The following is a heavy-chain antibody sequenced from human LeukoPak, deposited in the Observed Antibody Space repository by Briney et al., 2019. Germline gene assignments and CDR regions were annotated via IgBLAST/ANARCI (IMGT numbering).Heavy chain of an antibody. J-gene: IGHJ4*02. CDR1: GFTFDDYA. D-gene: IGHD3-9*01. CDR3: AKESDYDILTGYWDY. V-gene: IGHV3-9*01. CDR2: IGWNSGSI. Sequence: PGGSLRLSCAASGFTFDDYAMHWVRQAPGKGLEWVSGIGWNSGSIGYADSVKGRFTISRDNAKNSLYLQMNSLRAEDTALYYCAKESDYDILTGYWDYWGQGTLVTVSS.